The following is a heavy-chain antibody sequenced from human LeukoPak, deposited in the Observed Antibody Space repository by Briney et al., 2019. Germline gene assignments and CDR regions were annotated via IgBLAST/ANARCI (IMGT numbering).Heavy chain of an antibody. D-gene: IGHD3-9*01. CDR2: ISGSGFGT. Sequence: GGSLRLSCAASAFSFRNYAMSWVRQAPGKGLEWVSSISGSGFGTYYADSVKGRFTISRDNSKNTLYLQMNSLRAEDTAVYYCAKHYDILTGYGYYWGQGTLVTVSS. V-gene: IGHV3-23*01. J-gene: IGHJ4*02. CDR3: AKHYDILTGYGYY. CDR1: AFSFRNYA.